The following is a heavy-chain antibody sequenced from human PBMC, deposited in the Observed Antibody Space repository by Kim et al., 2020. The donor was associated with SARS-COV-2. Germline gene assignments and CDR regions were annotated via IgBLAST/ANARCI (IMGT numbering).Heavy chain of an antibody. CDR1: GFTFRNYA. CDR2: IGGSDGIT. J-gene: IGHJ5*02. V-gene: IGHV3-23*01. CDR3: AKDRSGGSYVDL. Sequence: GGSLRLSCAASGFTFRNYAMTWVRQAPGKGLEWVSSIGGSDGITYYAYSVKGRFTIFRDNSKSTLYLQMNSLRADDAATYYCAKDRSGGSYVDLWGQGTLVTVSS. D-gene: IGHD3-3*01.